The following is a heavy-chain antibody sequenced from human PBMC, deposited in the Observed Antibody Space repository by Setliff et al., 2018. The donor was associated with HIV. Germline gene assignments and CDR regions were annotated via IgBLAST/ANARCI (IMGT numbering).Heavy chain of an antibody. CDR2: IIPRFGTA. CDR1: GGTFSSFG. V-gene: IGHV1-69*13. J-gene: IGHJ4*01. D-gene: IGHD3-10*01. Sequence: GASVKVSCKASGGTFSSFGISWVRQAPGQGLEWMGGIIPRFGTANYAQKFQGRVTITADEPTSTAYMELSSLRSDDTAVYFCVRGALLAAFDFDYWGQGTLVTVSS. CDR3: VRGALLAAFDFDY.